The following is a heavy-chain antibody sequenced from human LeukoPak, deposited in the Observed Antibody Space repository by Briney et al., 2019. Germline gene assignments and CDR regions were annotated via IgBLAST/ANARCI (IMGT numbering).Heavy chain of an antibody. D-gene: IGHD6-19*01. Sequence: GSLRLSCVASGFTFSNYWMHWVRQAPGKGLVWVSGINSDGSSTGYADSVKGRFTISRDNVKNTLYLQMNSLRAEDTAVYYCTRGSRGWYAYWGQGTPVTVSS. CDR2: INSDGSST. CDR3: TRGSRGWYAY. V-gene: IGHV3-74*01. J-gene: IGHJ4*02. CDR1: GFTFSNYW.